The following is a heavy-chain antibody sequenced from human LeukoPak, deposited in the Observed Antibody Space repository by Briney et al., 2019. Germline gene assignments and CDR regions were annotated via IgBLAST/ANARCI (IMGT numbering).Heavy chain of an antibody. V-gene: IGHV4-39*01. CDR1: GFTFSSYSMN. D-gene: IGHD3-3*01. CDR3: ARRTYYDFWSGYLDY. Sequence: PGGSLRLSCAASGFTFSSYSMNWVRQPPGKGLEWIGSIYDSGSTYYNPSLKSRVTIFVDTSKNQFSLKLSSVTAADTAVYYCARRTYYDFWSGYLDYWGQGTLVTVSS. J-gene: IGHJ4*02. CDR2: IYDSGST.